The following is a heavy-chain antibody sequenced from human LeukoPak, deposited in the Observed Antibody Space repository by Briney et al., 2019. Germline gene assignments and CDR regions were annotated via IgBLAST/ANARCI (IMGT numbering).Heavy chain of an antibody. CDR3: AREMLNGSGYFDY. D-gene: IGHD3-3*01. CDR1: GGSISSYY. J-gene: IGHJ4*02. V-gene: IGHV4-59*12. Sequence: SETLSLTCIVSGGSISSYYWSWIRQPPGKGLEWIGNIYYSGTTYYNPSLKSRVTISVDTSKNQFSLKLSSVTAADTAFYYCAREMLNGSGYFDYWGQGTLVTVSS. CDR2: IYYSGTT.